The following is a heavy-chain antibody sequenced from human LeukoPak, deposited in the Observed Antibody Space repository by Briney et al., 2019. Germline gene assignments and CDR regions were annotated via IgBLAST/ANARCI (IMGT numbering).Heavy chain of an antibody. J-gene: IGHJ1*01. CDR3: AYSSGYYH. D-gene: IGHD3-22*01. Sequence: GGSLRLSCSASGFTFSLYAMHWVRQAPGRGLEYVSAITSNGGSKYYADSVKGRFTISRDNSKNTLYLHMSTLRPEDTAVYYCAYSSGYYHWGQGTLVTVSS. CDR1: GFTFSLYA. V-gene: IGHV3-64D*06. CDR2: ITSNGGSK.